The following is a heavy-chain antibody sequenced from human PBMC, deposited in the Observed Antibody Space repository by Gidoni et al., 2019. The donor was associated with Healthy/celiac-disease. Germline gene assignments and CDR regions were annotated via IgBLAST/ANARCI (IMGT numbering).Heavy chain of an antibody. J-gene: IGHJ4*02. Sequence: LQLQESGPGLVKPSATLSLPCTVSGGSIRSSIYYGGWIRQPPGKGLEWIGSIYYSGSTYYNPSLKSRVTIAVDTSKNQFSLKLSSVTAADTAVYYCANPQGARDGYIIYWGQGTLVTVSS. CDR2: IYYSGST. V-gene: IGHV4-39*01. CDR3: ANPQGARDGYIIY. D-gene: IGHD5-12*01. CDR1: GGSIRSSIYY.